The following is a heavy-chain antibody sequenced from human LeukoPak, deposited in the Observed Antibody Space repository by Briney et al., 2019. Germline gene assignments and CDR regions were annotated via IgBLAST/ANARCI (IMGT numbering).Heavy chain of an antibody. CDR3: ARSSITMIVVVHFDY. CDR1: GFTVSSNY. CDR2: IYSGGST. Sequence: PGGSLGLSCAASGFTVSSNYMSWVRQAPGKGLEWVSVIYSGGSTYYADSVKGRFTISRDNSKNTLYLQMNSLRAEDTAVYYCARSSITMIVVVHFDYWGQGTLVTVSS. J-gene: IGHJ4*02. V-gene: IGHV3-66*01. D-gene: IGHD3-22*01.